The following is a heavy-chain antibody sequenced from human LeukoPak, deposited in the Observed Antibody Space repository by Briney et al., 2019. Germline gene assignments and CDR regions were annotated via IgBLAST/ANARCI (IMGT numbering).Heavy chain of an antibody. CDR3: ARSNWDSNVGIDY. CDR1: GGSIGSSSYY. J-gene: IGHJ4*02. Sequence: SETLSLTCTVSGGSIGSSSYYWGWIRQPPGKGLEWIGTMYYSGITYYNPSLKSRVTTSVDTSKNQFTLKVSSVTAADTAVYYCARSNWDSNVGIDYWGQGILVIVSS. D-gene: IGHD1-7*01. V-gene: IGHV4-39*01. CDR2: MYYSGIT.